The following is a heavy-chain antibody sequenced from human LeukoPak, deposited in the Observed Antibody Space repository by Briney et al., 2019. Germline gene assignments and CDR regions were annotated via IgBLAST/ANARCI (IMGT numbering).Heavy chain of an antibody. CDR1: GFTFSSYS. D-gene: IGHD5-18*01. CDR3: ARDGGYSYGYPLDY. V-gene: IGHV3-21*01. CDR2: ISSSSSYI. J-gene: IGHJ4*02. Sequence: GGSLRLSCAASGFTFSSYSMNWVRQAPGKGLEWVSSISSSSSYIYYADSVKGRFTISRDNAKNSLNLQMNSLRAEDTAVYYCARDGGYSYGYPLDYWGQGTLVTVSS.